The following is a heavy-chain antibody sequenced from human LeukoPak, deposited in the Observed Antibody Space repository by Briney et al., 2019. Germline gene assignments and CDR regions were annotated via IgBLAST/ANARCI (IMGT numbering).Heavy chain of an antibody. CDR1: GFTFSSYS. CDR3: AKDLPSLATQRAFDI. D-gene: IGHD5-12*01. Sequence: PGGSLRLSCAASGFTFSSYSMNWVRQAPGKGLEWVSYISSSSTTIFYTDSVKGRFTISRDNAKNSLYLQMNSLRAEDTAVYYCAKDLPSLATQRAFDIWGQGTMVTVSS. CDR2: ISSSSTTI. J-gene: IGHJ3*02. V-gene: IGHV3-48*01.